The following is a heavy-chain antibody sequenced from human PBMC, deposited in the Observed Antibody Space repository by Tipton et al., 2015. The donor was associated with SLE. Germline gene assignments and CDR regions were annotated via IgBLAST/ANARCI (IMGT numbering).Heavy chain of an antibody. Sequence: TLSLTCTVSGGSISSSSYYWGWIRQPPGKGLEWIGSIYYSGSTYYNPSLKSRVTISVDTSKNQFSLKLSSATAADTAVYYCARARGLYSSSSYGDYWGQGTLVTVSS. CDR2: IYYSGST. CDR3: ARARGLYSSSSYGDY. D-gene: IGHD6-6*01. CDR1: GGSISSSSYY. V-gene: IGHV4-39*07. J-gene: IGHJ4*02.